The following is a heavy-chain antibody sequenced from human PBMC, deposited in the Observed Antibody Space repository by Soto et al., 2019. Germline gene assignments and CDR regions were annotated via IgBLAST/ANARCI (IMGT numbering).Heavy chain of an antibody. J-gene: IGHJ4*02. CDR1: GYTFTIYY. D-gene: IGHD3-22*01. CDR2: INPSGGST. V-gene: IGHV1-46*01. CDR3: ARDYPVAYDSSGYPDGY. Sequence: ASVNVSCKASGYTFTIYYMHWVRQAPGQGLEWMGIINPSGGSTSYAQKFQGRVTMTRDTSTSTVYMELSSLRSEDTAVYYCARDYPVAYDSSGYPDGYWGQGTLVTVSS.